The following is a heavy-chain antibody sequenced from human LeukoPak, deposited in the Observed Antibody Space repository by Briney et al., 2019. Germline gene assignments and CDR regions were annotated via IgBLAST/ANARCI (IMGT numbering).Heavy chain of an antibody. Sequence: GRSLRLSCAASGFTFSSYAMHWVRQAPGKGLEWVAVISYDGSNKYYADSVKGRFTISRDNSKNTLYLQMNSLRAVDTAVYYCARDGITYYYGMDVWGQGTTVTVSS. CDR2: ISYDGSNK. D-gene: IGHD1/OR15-1a*01. V-gene: IGHV3-30-3*01. CDR3: ARDGITYYYGMDV. J-gene: IGHJ6*02. CDR1: GFTFSSYA.